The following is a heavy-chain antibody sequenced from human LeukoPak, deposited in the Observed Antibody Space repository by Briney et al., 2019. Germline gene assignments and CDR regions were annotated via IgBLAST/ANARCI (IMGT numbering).Heavy chain of an antibody. J-gene: IGHJ4*02. Sequence: QPGRSLRLSCAASGLTFSSYWMHWVRHAPGKGLVWVSRINSDGSSTSYADSVKGRFTISRDNAKNTLYLQMNSLRAEDTAIYYCARGVVVAATPLDYWGQGTLVTVSS. D-gene: IGHD2-15*01. CDR1: GLTFSSYW. CDR3: ARGVVVAATPLDY. V-gene: IGHV3-74*01. CDR2: INSDGSST.